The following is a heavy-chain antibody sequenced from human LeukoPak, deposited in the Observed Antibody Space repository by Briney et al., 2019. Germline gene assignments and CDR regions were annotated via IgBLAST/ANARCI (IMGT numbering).Heavy chain of an antibody. D-gene: IGHD3-10*01. CDR3: ARDVLGEGYFDY. CDR1: GFTFSSYA. Sequence: GGSLRLSCAASGFTFSSYAMSWVRQASGKGLEWVSSISSSSSYIYYADSVKGRFTISRDNAKNSLYLQMNSLRAEDTAVYYCARDVLGEGYFDYWGQGTLVTVSS. V-gene: IGHV3-21*01. J-gene: IGHJ4*02. CDR2: ISSSSSYI.